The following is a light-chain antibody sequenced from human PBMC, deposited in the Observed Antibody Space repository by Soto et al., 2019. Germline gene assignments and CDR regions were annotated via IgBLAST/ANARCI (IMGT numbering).Light chain of an antibody. Sequence: QSVLTQSPSASASLGASVKLTCTLSSGHSSYAIAWNQQQPEKGPRYLMKLDSDGSHTKGDAIPDRFSGSSSGAERYLTISSLQSEDEADYYCQTWGTGIHVVFGGGTKLTVL. CDR1: SGHSSYA. CDR2: LDSDGSH. V-gene: IGLV4-69*01. J-gene: IGLJ2*01. CDR3: QTWGTGIHVV.